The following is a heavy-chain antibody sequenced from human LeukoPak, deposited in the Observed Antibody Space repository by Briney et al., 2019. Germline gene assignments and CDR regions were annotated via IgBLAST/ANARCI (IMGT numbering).Heavy chain of an antibody. CDR2: ISWNSGRT. Sequence: GGSLRLSCAASGFTFSSYAMSWVRQVPGKGLEWVSGISWNSGRTDYADSVKGRFTISRDNAKNSLYLQMNSVRAEDMALYYCAKDMGYSSTGAFDIWGQGTMVSVSS. D-gene: IGHD6-19*01. CDR3: AKDMGYSSTGAFDI. CDR1: GFTFSSYA. V-gene: IGHV3-9*03. J-gene: IGHJ3*02.